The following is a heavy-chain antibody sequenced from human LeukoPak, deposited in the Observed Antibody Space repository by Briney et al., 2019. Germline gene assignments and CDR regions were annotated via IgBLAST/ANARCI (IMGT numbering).Heavy chain of an antibody. J-gene: IGHJ3*02. CDR2: INWNGDRI. V-gene: IGHV3-20*04. Sequence: GGSLRLSCAASGFTFDDYGMNWVRQAPGKGLEWVSGINWNGDRIGYADSVKGRFTISRDNAKNSLYLQMNSLRAEDTALYYCARSRITIFGVITRGAFDIRGQGTMVTVSS. D-gene: IGHD3-3*01. CDR1: GFTFDDYG. CDR3: ARSRITIFGVITRGAFDI.